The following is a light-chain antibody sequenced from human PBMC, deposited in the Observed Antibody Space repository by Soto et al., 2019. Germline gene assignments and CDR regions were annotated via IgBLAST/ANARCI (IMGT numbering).Light chain of an antibody. Sequence: EIVMTQSPATLSVSLGERATLSCRASQTVSSRLAWYQQKPGQAPRLLIYDASSRATGVPDRFSGSGSGADFTLTISSLQSEDFAVYYCQQYYDWPITFGQGTRLEIK. V-gene: IGKV3D-15*01. CDR3: QQYYDWPIT. CDR1: QTVSSR. CDR2: DAS. J-gene: IGKJ5*01.